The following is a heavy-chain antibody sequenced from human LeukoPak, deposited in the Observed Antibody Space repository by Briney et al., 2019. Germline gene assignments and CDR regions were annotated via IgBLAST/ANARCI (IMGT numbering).Heavy chain of an antibody. D-gene: IGHD3-22*01. CDR3: ARDSTQRTSSADYYDSSGYYYGPDY. CDR1: GFTFSSYW. CDR2: IKQDGSEK. J-gene: IGHJ4*02. Sequence: GGSLRLSCAASGFTFSSYWMSWVRQAPGKGLEWVANIKQDGSEKYYVDSVKGRFTISRDNSKNTLYLQMNSLRAEDTAVYYCARDSTQRTSSADYYDSSGYYYGPDYWGQGTLVTVSS. V-gene: IGHV3-7*01.